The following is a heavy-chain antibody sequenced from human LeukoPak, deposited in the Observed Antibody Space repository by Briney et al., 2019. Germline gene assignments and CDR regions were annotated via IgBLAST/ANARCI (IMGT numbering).Heavy chain of an antibody. Sequence: GASVKVSCKASGYTFTSYGISWVRQAPGQGLEWMGWISGYNGNTNYAQKLQGRVTMTTDTSTSTAYMELRSLRSDDTAVYYCARHYCSSTSCYENWFDPWGQGTLVTVSS. D-gene: IGHD2-2*01. V-gene: IGHV1-18*01. CDR2: ISGYNGNT. CDR3: ARHYCSSTSCYENWFDP. CDR1: GYTFTSYG. J-gene: IGHJ5*02.